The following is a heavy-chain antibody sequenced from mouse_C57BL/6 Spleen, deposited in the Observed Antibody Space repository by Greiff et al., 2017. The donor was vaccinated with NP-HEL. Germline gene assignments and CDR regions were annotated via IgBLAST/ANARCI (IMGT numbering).Heavy chain of an antibody. D-gene: IGHD2-3*01. CDR2: IDPSDSYT. J-gene: IGHJ2*01. CDR3: ARWLLRNYFDY. CDR1: GYTFTSYW. V-gene: IGHV1-59*01. Sequence: QVQLQQPGAELVRPGTSVKLSCKASGYTFTSYWMHWVKQRPGQGLEWIGVIDPSDSYTNYNQKFKGKAKLTVDTATRTAYMQLSSLTSEDSAVYYCARWLLRNYFDYWGQGTTLTVSS.